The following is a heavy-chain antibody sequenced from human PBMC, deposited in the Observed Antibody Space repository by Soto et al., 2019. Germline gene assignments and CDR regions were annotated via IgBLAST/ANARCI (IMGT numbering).Heavy chain of an antibody. J-gene: IGHJ5*02. V-gene: IGHV1-3*01. CDR2: INAGNGNT. CDR3: ASCENFEP. Sequence: QVQLVQSGAEVKKPGASVKVSCQASGYTFTSYAMHWVRQAPGQRLEWMGWINAGNGNTKYSQKFQGRVTITRDTSAGTAYMELSSLRTEDTAVYYCASCENFEPWGQGTLVTVSS. CDR1: GYTFTSYA.